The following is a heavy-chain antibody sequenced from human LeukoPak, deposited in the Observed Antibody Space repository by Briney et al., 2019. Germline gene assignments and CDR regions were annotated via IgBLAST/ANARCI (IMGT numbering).Heavy chain of an antibody. CDR2: ISYDGSNK. Sequence: XXXAPGXGXXWXTVISYDGSNKYYADSVKGRFTISRDNSKNTLYLQMNSLRAEDTAVYYCARSARYYDSSGYQIDYWGQGTLVTVSS. D-gene: IGHD3-22*01. CDR3: ARSARYYDSSGYQIDY. V-gene: IGHV3-30-3*01. J-gene: IGHJ4*02.